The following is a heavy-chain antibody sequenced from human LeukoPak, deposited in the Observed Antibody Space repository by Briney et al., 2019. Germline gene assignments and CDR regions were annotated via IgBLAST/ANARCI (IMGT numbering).Heavy chain of an antibody. CDR3: ARSPPSNGWAFDI. CDR2: IYYSGST. J-gene: IGHJ3*02. CDR1: GGSISSYY. Sequence: SETLSLTCTVSGGSISSYYWSWIRQPPGKGLEWIGNIYYSGSTNYNPSLKSRVTISGDTSKNQSSLKLSSVTAVDTAVYYCARSPPSNGWAFDIWGQGTMVTVSS. V-gene: IGHV4-59*01. D-gene: IGHD2-15*01.